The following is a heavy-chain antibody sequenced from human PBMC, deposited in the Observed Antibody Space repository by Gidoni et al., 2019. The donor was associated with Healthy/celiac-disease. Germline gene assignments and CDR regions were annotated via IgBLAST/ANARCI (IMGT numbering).Heavy chain of an antibody. J-gene: IGHJ6*02. V-gene: IGHV1-69*01. Sequence: QVQLVQSGAEVKKPGSSVKVSCKASGGTFSSYAISWVRQAPGQGLEWMGGIIPIFGTANYAQKFQGRVTITADESTSTAYMELSSLRSEDTAVYYCARSPKLWFGELSSLDYYYGMDVWGQGTTVTVSS. CDR3: ARSPKLWFGELSSLDYYYGMDV. CDR1: GGTFSSYA. CDR2: IIPIFGTA. D-gene: IGHD3-10*01.